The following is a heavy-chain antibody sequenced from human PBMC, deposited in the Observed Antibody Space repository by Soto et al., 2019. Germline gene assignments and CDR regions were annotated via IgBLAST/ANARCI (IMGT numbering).Heavy chain of an antibody. Sequence: SETLSLTCAVYGGSFSGYYWRWIRQPPGKGLEWIGEINHSGSTNYNPSLKSRVTISVDTSKNQFSLKLSSVTAADTAVYYCARGQGWNYYYYYMDVWGKGTTVTVSS. CDR2: INHSGST. V-gene: IGHV4-34*01. CDR3: ARGQGWNYYYYYMDV. D-gene: IGHD6-19*01. J-gene: IGHJ6*03. CDR1: GGSFSGYY.